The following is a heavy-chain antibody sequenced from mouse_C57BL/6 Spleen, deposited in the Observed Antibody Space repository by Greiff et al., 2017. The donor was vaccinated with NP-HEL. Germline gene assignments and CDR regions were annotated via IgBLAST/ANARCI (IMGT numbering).Heavy chain of an antibody. Sequence: EVKVVESGGGLVKPGGSLKLSCAASGFTFSSYAMSWVRQTPEKRLEWVATISDGGSYTYYPDNVKGRFTISRDNAKNNLYLQMSHLKSEDTAMYYCARDRGDGYWGQGTTLTVSS. CDR2: ISDGGSYT. J-gene: IGHJ2*01. V-gene: IGHV5-4*01. CDR1: GFTFSSYA. D-gene: IGHD3-1*01. CDR3: ARDRGDGY.